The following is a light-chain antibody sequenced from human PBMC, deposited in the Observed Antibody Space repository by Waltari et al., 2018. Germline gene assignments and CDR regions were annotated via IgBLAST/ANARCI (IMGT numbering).Light chain of an antibody. CDR2: AAY. Sequence: DIQLTQSPSFLSASVGDRVTITCRASQGISSFLAWYQQKLGEAPNLLIYAAYTLQSGVPSRFSGSASGTEFTLTISSLQPEDFATYYCQQFKSYPYTFGQGTKLEIK. V-gene: IGKV1-9*01. CDR1: QGISSF. J-gene: IGKJ2*01. CDR3: QQFKSYPYT.